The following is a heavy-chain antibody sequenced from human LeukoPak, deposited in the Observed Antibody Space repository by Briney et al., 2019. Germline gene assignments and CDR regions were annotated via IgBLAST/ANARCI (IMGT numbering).Heavy chain of an antibody. CDR2: FYYSGST. Sequence: PSETLSLTCTVSGGSISSYYWSWIRQPPGRGLEWIGSFYYSGSTNYNPSLNSRVTISVDTSKNQFSLRLNSVTAADTAVYYCAREAVGYCSSTSCSYYFDYWGQGTLVTVSS. J-gene: IGHJ4*02. CDR1: GGSISSYY. D-gene: IGHD2-2*01. V-gene: IGHV4-59*01. CDR3: AREAVGYCSSTSCSYYFDY.